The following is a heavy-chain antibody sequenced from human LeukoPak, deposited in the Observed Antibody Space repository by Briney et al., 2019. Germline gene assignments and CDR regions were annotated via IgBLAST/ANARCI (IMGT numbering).Heavy chain of an antibody. CDR2: ISYTGNT. CDR3: ASHFGYDDTSDYQGVPDY. CDR1: GVSINSNTYS. D-gene: IGHD3-22*01. J-gene: IGHJ4*02. V-gene: IGHV4-39*01. Sequence: SETLSLTCTVSGVSINSNTYSWGWIRQPPGEGLEWIGTISYTGNTYFNSSLKSRVTVFVDTSKTPFSLKLSSVTAADTAVYYCASHFGYDDTSDYQGVPDYWGQGSLVTVSS.